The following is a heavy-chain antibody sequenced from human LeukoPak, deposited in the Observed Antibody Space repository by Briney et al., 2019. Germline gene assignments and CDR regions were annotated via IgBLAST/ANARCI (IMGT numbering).Heavy chain of an antibody. V-gene: IGHV1-2*02. D-gene: IGHD2-15*01. CDR2: INPHNGDT. CDR1: GYTFIGYY. J-gene: IGHJ4*02. Sequence: ASVKVSYKASGYTFIGYYLHWVRPAPGQGLEWMGWINPHNGDTNYAQKFQGRVTMTRDTSITTGYMYLSRLKSDDTAVYYCARDLLDIVVVVAEAFDYWGEGTLVTVSS. CDR3: ARDLLDIVVVVAEAFDY.